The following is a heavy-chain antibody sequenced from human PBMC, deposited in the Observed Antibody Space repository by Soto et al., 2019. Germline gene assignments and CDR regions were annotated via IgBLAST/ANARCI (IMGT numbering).Heavy chain of an antibody. J-gene: IGHJ4*02. Sequence: EVRLVESEGGLVQPGGSLSLSCAASGFTFSMSWMAWVRQPPGMGLEWVAKISPDGSGTDYVDSVRGRIVISRDNARSSLHLQMSSLGAEDTAVYYCATSGGGQWGQGTRVTVSS. V-gene: IGHV3-7*01. D-gene: IGHD1-26*01. CDR2: ISPDGSGT. CDR1: GFTFSMSW. CDR3: ATSGGGQ.